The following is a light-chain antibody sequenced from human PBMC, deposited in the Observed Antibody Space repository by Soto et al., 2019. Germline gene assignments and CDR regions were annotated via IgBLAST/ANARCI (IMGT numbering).Light chain of an antibody. V-gene: IGKV3-20*01. J-gene: IGKJ3*01. Sequence: EIVFTQSPGTRSLSPGERATLSCRASQSVSSIYLAWYQQKPGQAPRLLIYGASSRATDIPDRFSGSGSGTDFTLTISRLEPEDFAVYYCQQYGSSPPTFGPGTKVDIK. CDR2: GAS. CDR3: QQYGSSPPT. CDR1: QSVSSIY.